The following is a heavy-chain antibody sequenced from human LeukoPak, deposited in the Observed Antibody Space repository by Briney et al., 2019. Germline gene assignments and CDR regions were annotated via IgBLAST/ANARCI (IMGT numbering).Heavy chain of an antibody. V-gene: IGHV3-7*01. Sequence: GGSLRLSCAASGFSFRSFWMSWVRQAPGKGLEWVASIKEDGSDKYYGESVKGRFTISRENARNSLYLQMNSLRAEDTAVYYCVRDSPSGFFDLWGRGTLVTVSS. D-gene: IGHD6-19*01. J-gene: IGHJ2*01. CDR1: GFSFRSFW. CDR3: VRDSPSGFFDL. CDR2: IKEDGSDK.